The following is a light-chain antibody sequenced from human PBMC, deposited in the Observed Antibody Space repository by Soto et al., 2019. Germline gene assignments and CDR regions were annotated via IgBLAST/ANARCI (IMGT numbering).Light chain of an antibody. CDR1: LNIDRH. J-gene: IGKJ2*03. V-gene: IGKV1-39*01. CDR2: HAS. Sequence: DIQMTQSPSSLSASVGDRVTITCRASLNIDRHLHWYQQRPGKAPNLLISHASSLQSGVPSRFSGSGSGTDFTLTISSLQREDFATYYCQQSHITQYSFGQGTTLELK. CDR3: QQSHITQYS.